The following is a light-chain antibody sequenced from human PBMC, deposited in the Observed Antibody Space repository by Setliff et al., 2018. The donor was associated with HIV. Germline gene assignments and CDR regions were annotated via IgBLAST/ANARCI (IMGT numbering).Light chain of an antibody. V-gene: IGLV2-11*01. J-gene: IGLJ3*02. CDR3: CSYTGRYTRV. CDR1: SSDVGGYNY. Sequence: QPSLTQPRPVSGSPGQSVTISCTGTSSDVGGYNYVPWFQQHPGKAPKLLIFDVSKRPSGVPDRFSGSKSGNTASLTISGLQAEDEADYYCCSYTGRYTRVFGGGTKVTVL. CDR2: DVS.